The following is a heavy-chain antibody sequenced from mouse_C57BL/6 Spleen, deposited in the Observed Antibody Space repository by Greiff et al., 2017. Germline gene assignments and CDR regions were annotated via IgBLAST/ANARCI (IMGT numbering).Heavy chain of an antibody. Sequence: VQLQQSGPELVKPGASVKISCKASGYSFTDYNMNWVKQSNGKSLEWIGVINPNYGTTSYNQKFKGKATLTVDQSSSTAYMQLNSLTSEDSAVXDCARSATTVVRYFDVWGTGTTVTVSS. CDR1: GYSFTDYN. CDR2: INPNYGTT. J-gene: IGHJ1*03. D-gene: IGHD1-1*01. CDR3: ARSATTVVRYFDV. V-gene: IGHV1-39*01.